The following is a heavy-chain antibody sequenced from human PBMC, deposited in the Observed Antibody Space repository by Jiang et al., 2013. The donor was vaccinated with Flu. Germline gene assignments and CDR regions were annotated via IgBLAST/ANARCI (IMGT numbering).Heavy chain of an antibody. CDR1: GFTFSDYY. CDR2: ISSSSSYT. Sequence: KPGGSLRLSCAASGFTFSDYYMSWIRQAPGKGLEWVSYISSSSSYTNYADSVKGRFTISRDNAKNSLYLQMNSLRAEDTAVYYCARDQATTPVTAYGMDVWGQGTTVTVSS. J-gene: IGHJ6*02. D-gene: IGHD4-17*01. V-gene: IGHV3-11*06. CDR3: ARDQATTPVTAYGMDV.